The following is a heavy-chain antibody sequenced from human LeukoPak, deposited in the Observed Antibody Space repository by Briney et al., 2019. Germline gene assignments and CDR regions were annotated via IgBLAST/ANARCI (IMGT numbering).Heavy chain of an antibody. CDR1: GGSISSYY. V-gene: IGHV4-59*12. CDR2: IYYSGST. Sequence: SETLSLTCTVSGGSISSYYWSWIRQPPGKGLEWIGYIYYSGSTNYNPSLKSRVTISVDTSKNQFSLKLSSVTAADTAVYYCARDLFEYFDYWGQGTLVTVSS. J-gene: IGHJ4*02. CDR3: ARDLFEYFDY. D-gene: IGHD6-6*01.